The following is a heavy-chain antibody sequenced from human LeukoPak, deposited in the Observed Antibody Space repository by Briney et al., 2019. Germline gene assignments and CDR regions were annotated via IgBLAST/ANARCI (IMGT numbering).Heavy chain of an antibody. Sequence: GGSLRLSCAASGFTFSSYAMHWVRQAPGKGLEWVAVISYDGSNKYYADSVKDRFTISRDNSKNTLYLQMNSLRAEDTAVYYCAKDLRRYSGSPYYYYYMDVWGKGTTVTISS. D-gene: IGHD1-26*01. CDR1: GFTFSSYA. J-gene: IGHJ6*03. V-gene: IGHV3-30*04. CDR2: ISYDGSNK. CDR3: AKDLRRYSGSPYYYYYMDV.